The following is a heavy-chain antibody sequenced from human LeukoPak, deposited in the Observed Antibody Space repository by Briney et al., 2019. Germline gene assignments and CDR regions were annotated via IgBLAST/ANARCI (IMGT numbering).Heavy chain of an antibody. Sequence: GGSLRLSCTASGFTFNNYAMSWFRQAPGKGLEWVGFIRTETYGGTTEYAASVKGRVAISGDDSKSIAYLQMNSLKTEDTAVYYCTRDLAQNIAAAEYWGQGTQVTVSS. CDR1: GFTFNNYA. V-gene: IGHV3-49*03. CDR2: IRTETYGGTT. CDR3: TRDLAQNIAAAEY. D-gene: IGHD6-13*01. J-gene: IGHJ4*02.